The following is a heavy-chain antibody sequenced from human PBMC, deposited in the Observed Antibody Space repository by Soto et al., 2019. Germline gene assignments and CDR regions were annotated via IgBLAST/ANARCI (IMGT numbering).Heavy chain of an antibody. V-gene: IGHV3-74*03. CDR1: SFNFHSYW. J-gene: IGHJ6*02. D-gene: IGHD2-2*02. Sequence: GGSLRLSCAASSFNFHSYWMHWVPQAPGKGLVWVSRINSDESSITYADSVKGRFTISRDNAKNTLYLQMNSLRAEDTAVYYCTSTQYTQAMDVWGQGT. CDR3: TSTQYTQAMDV. CDR2: INSDESSI.